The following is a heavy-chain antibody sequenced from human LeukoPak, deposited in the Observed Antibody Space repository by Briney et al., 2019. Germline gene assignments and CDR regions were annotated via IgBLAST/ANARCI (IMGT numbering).Heavy chain of an antibody. Sequence: SETLSLTCTVSGYSISSGYYWGWIRQPPGKGLEWIGSIYHSGSTYYNPSLKSRVTISVDTSKNQFSLKLSSVTAADTAVYYCARVILPTLYGDQYYFDYWGQGTLVTVSS. CDR2: IYHSGST. D-gene: IGHD4-17*01. J-gene: IGHJ4*02. V-gene: IGHV4-38-2*02. CDR3: ARVILPTLYGDQYYFDY. CDR1: GYSISSGYY.